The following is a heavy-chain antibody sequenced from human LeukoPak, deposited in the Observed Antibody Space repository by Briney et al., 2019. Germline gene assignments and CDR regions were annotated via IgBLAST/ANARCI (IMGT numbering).Heavy chain of an antibody. CDR3: ARARWSNGGSVRDPYYFDY. CDR2: TYTYGST. V-gene: IGHV3-53*01. Sequence: PGGSLRLSYAASGFTVSSNYMSWVRQAPGKGLEWVSLTYTYGSTYYADSVKGRFTISRDTSKNTLYLQMHSLRAEDTAVYYCARARWSNGGSVRDPYYFDYWGQGTLVTVSS. CDR1: GFTVSSNY. D-gene: IGHD2-8*01. J-gene: IGHJ4*02.